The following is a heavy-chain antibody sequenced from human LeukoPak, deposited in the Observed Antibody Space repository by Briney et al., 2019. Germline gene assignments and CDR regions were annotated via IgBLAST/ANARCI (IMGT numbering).Heavy chain of an antibody. Sequence: ASVKVSCKASGYTFTSYAISWVRQAPGQGLEWMGGIIPIFGTANYAQKFQGRVTITADESTSTAYMELSSLRSEDTAVYYCARGSREWLYVSFDYWGQGTLVTVSS. CDR1: GYTFTSYA. D-gene: IGHD3-3*01. J-gene: IGHJ4*02. CDR3: ARGSREWLYVSFDY. CDR2: IIPIFGTA. V-gene: IGHV1-69*13.